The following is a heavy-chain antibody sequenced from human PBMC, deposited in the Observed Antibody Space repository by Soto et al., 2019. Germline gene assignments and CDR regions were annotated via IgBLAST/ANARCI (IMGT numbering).Heavy chain of an antibody. CDR3: ARGGYCSSTSCYRTQDYYYYYGMDV. D-gene: IGHD2-2*02. CDR1: GYTFTSYY. J-gene: IGHJ6*02. Sequence: GASVKVSCKASGYTFTSYYMHWVRQAPGQGLEWMGIINPSSGSTSYAQKFQGRVTMTTDTSTSTAYMELRSLRSDDTAVYYCARGGYCSSTSCYRTQDYYYYYGMDVWGQGTTVTVSS. CDR2: INPSSGST. V-gene: IGHV1-46*01.